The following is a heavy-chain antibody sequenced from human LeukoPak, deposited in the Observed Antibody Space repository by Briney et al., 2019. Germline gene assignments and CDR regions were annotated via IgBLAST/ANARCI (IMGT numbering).Heavy chain of an antibody. CDR2: IKQDGSEK. J-gene: IGHJ4*02. D-gene: IGHD5-24*01. V-gene: IGHV3-7*01. CDR3: ARTAYGWLQANFDY. Sequence: PGGSLRLSCAASGFTFSSYWMSRVRQAPGKGLEWVANIKQDGSEKYYVDSVKGRFTISRDNAKNSLYLQMNSLRAEDTAVYYCARTAYGWLQANFDYWGQGTLVTVSS. CDR1: GFTFSSYW.